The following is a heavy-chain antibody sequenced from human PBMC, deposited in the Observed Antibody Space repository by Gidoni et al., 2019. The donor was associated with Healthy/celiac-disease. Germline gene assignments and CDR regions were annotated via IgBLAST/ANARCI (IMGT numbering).Heavy chain of an antibody. CDR3: AREITLPWTLNWFDP. Sequence: QVQLQESGPGLVKPSETLSLTCTVSGGSISSYYWSWIRQPPGKGLEWFGYIYYSGSTNYNPSLKSRVTISVDTSKNQFSLKLSSVTAADSAVYYCAREITLPWTLNWFDPWGQGTLVTVSP. V-gene: IGHV4-59*01. D-gene: IGHD3-10*01. J-gene: IGHJ5*02. CDR1: GGSISSYY. CDR2: IYYSGST.